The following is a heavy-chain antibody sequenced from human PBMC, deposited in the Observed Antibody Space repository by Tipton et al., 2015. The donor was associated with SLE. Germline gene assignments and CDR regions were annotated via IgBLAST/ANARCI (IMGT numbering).Heavy chain of an antibody. V-gene: IGHV3-30*04. Sequence: QLVQSGGGVVQPGRSLRLSCVASGFTFSNYAMHWVRQAPGKGLEWVALISYDGSDKFYADSVKGRFSISRDDSKNTLSLQMNSLRPEDTAVYYCARELVGTTTPGYFDYWGQGTLVTVSS. J-gene: IGHJ4*02. CDR2: ISYDGSDK. CDR3: ARELVGTTTPGYFDY. D-gene: IGHD1-26*01. CDR1: GFTFSNYA.